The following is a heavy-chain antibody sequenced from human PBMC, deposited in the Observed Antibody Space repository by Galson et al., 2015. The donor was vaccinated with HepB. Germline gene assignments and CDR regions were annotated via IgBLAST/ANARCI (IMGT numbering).Heavy chain of an antibody. CDR2: IKEDGSET. V-gene: IGHV3-7*01. Sequence: SLRLSCAASGFTFSNYRMTWVRQVPGRGLEWVANIKEDGSETFYLDSVKGRFTISRDNAKNSLYLQMNSLRAEDTAVYYCATYASCRGGNCYSLNDAFDIWGRGTLVTVSS. J-gene: IGHJ3*02. CDR3: ATYASCRGGNCYSLNDAFDI. CDR1: GFTFSNYR. D-gene: IGHD2-15*01.